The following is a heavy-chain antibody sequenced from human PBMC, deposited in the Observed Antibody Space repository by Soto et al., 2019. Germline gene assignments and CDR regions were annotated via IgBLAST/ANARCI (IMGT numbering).Heavy chain of an antibody. J-gene: IGHJ3*02. CDR1: GGSISSSNW. D-gene: IGHD3-22*01. V-gene: IGHV4-4*02. Sequence: QVQLQESGPGLVKPSGTLSLTCAVSGGSISSSNWWSWVRQPPGKGLEWIGEIYHSGSTNYNPSLKSRVAISVDKSKSQFSLKLSAVTAADTAVYYCARLGRAYYYDSSGFDAFDIWGQGTMVTVSS. CDR3: ARLGRAYYYDSSGFDAFDI. CDR2: IYHSGST.